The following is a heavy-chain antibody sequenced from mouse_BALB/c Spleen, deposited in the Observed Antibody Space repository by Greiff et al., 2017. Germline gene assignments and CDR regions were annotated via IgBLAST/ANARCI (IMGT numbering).Heavy chain of an antibody. CDR3: ARQGEMAGYDDY. Sequence: EVMLVESGGDLVKPGGSLKLSCAASGFTFSSYGMSWVRQTPDKRLEWVATISSGGSYTYYPDSVKGRFTISRDNAKNTLYLQMSSLKSEDTAMYYCARQGEMAGYDDYWGQGTTLTVSS. V-gene: IGHV5-6*01. CDR2: ISSGGSYT. CDR1: GFTFSSYG. J-gene: IGHJ2*01. D-gene: IGHD2-2*01.